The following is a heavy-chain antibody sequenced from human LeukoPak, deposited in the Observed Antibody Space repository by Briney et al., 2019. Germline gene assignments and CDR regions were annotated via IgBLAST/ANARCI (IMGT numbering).Heavy chain of an antibody. V-gene: IGHV3-23*01. CDR2: ISGSGGST. D-gene: IGHD4-17*01. Sequence: GGSLRLSCAASGFTFSSYAMSWVRQAPGKGLEWVSAISGSGGSTYYADSVKGRFTISRDNSKNTLYLQMNSLRAKDTAVYYCARDLSYGDYYQNYFDYWGQGTLVTVSS. CDR1: GFTFSSYA. CDR3: ARDLSYGDYYQNYFDY. J-gene: IGHJ4*02.